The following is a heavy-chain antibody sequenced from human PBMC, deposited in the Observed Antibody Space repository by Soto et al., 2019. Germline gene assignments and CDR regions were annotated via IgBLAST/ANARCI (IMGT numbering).Heavy chain of an antibody. V-gene: IGHV3-66*01. J-gene: IGHJ4*02. D-gene: IGHD5-18*01. CDR3: VQNRIPTN. CDR1: GFIVSDNY. CDR2: MYSGGSK. Sequence: GGSLRLSCAASGFIVSDNYMSWVRQAPGKGLEWVAVMYSGGSKNFADSVRGRFTISRDNSKNTLYLRMNSLRAEDTAVYYCVQNRIPTNWGQGTPVTVSS.